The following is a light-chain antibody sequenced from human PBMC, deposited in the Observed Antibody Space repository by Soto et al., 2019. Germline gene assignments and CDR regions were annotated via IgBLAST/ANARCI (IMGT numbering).Light chain of an antibody. Sequence: QSVLTQSPSASGTRGQRVTISCSGSSSNIGANTVNWYQQLPGTAPKLLIFFGSHRPSGVSDRFSGSKSGSSASLAISGIQSEDEAEYYCSAWDDSLNGVVFGGGTKVTVL. J-gene: IGLJ2*01. CDR3: SAWDDSLNGVV. CDR1: SSNIGANT. V-gene: IGLV1-44*01. CDR2: FGS.